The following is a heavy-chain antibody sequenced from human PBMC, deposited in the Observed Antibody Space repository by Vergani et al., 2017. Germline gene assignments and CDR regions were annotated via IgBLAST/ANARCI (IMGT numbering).Heavy chain of an antibody. D-gene: IGHD2-2*01. Sequence: QVQLQESGPGLVKPSQTLSLTCTVSGGSISSGDYYWSWIRQPPGKGLEWIGYIYYSGSTYYNPSLKSRVTISVDTSKNQFSLKLSSVTAADTAVYYCASIVVVPAARGVEYYYYYMDVWGKGTTVTVSS. J-gene: IGHJ6*03. CDR1: GGSISSGDYY. CDR3: ASIVVVPAARGVEYYYYYMDV. V-gene: IGHV4-30-4*01. CDR2: IYYSGST.